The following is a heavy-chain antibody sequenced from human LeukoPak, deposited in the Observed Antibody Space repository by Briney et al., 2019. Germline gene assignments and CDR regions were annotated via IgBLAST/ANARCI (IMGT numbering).Heavy chain of an antibody. J-gene: IGHJ4*02. CDR2: IYYSGST. D-gene: IGHD6-19*01. V-gene: IGHV4-30-4*08. CDR1: GGSISSGDYY. CDR3: ARVGSGWYYFDS. Sequence: PSQTLSLTCTVSGGSISSGDYYWSWIRQPPGKGLEWIGYIYYSGSTYYNPSLKSPVTISVDTSKNQFSLKLSSVTDADTAVYYCARVGSGWYYFDSWGQGTLVTVSS.